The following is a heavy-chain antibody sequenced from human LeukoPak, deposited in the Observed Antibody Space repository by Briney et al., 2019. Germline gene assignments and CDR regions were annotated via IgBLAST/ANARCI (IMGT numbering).Heavy chain of an antibody. V-gene: IGHV3-9*01. D-gene: IGHD3-22*01. Sequence: AGGSLRLSCAASGFTFDDYAMPWVRQAPGKGLEWVSGISWNSGSIGYADSVKGRFTISRDNAKNSLYLQMNSLRAEDTALYYCAKDIYYDSSGYDYWGQGTLVTVSS. J-gene: IGHJ4*02. CDR3: AKDIYYDSSGYDY. CDR1: GFTFDDYA. CDR2: ISWNSGSI.